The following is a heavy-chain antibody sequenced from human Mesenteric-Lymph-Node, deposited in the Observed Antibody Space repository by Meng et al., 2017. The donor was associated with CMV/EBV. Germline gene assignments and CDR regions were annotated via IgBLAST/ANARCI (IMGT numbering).Heavy chain of an antibody. V-gene: IGHV1-46*01. Sequence: FTSFYVNWVRQAPGQGFEWMALINPSGATTTYAQKFQGRVTVTRDTSTSTVYMELSSLRSDDTAVYYCATHSRFLNSANYHYYYMDVWGQETTVTVSS. D-gene: IGHD3-3*01. CDR2: INPSGATT. J-gene: IGHJ6*02. CDR3: ATHSRFLNSANYHYYYMDV. CDR1: FTSFY.